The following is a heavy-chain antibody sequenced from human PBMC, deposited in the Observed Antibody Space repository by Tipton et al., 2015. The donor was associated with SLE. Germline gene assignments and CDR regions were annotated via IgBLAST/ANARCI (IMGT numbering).Heavy chain of an antibody. D-gene: IGHD2-8*02. CDR1: GGSISSSSYY. Sequence: TLSLTCTVSGGSISSSSYYWGWIRQPPGKGLEWIGIFYYGGNTYYNPSLKSPVSISAGTSKNQFSLKLNSVTAADTAVYYCARGYCGGGVCYGRGFFDHWGQGNLVTVSS. V-gene: IGHV4-39*07. CDR3: ARGYCGGGVCYGRGFFDH. CDR2: FYYGGNT. J-gene: IGHJ4*02.